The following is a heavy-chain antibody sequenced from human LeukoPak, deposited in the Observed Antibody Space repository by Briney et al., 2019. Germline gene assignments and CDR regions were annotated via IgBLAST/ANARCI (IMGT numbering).Heavy chain of an antibody. D-gene: IGHD4-17*01. CDR2: INHSGNT. CDR1: GGSFSGYY. J-gene: IGHJ4*02. CDR3: ARGYGDYEYYFDY. V-gene: IGHV4-34*01. Sequence: SETLSLTCAVYGGSFSGYYWSWIRQPPGKGLEWIGEINHSGNTNYNPSLKSRVTISVDTSKNQFSLKLSSVTAADTAVYYCARGYGDYEYYFDYWGQGTLVTVSS.